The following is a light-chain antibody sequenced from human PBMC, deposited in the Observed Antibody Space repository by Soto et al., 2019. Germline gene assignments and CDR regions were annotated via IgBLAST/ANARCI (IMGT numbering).Light chain of an antibody. CDR2: GNS. CDR3: QSSDSSLSALYV. V-gene: IGLV1-40*01. J-gene: IGLJ1*01. Sequence: QSVLTQPPSVSGAPGQRVTISCTGSSSNIGAGYDVHWYQQLPGTAPKLLIYGNSNRPSGVPDRFSGSKSGTSASLAITGLQAEDEADYYCQSSDSSLSALYVVGTGTKVPVL. CDR1: SSNIGAGYD.